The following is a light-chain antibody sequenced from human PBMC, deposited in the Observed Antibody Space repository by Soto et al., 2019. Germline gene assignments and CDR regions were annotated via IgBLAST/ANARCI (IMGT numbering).Light chain of an antibody. CDR1: SSNIGAGYD. CDR3: QSYDSSLSGSMV. CDR2: GNT. J-gene: IGLJ2*01. Sequence: QSVLTQPPSVSGAPGQRVTISCTGSSSNIGAGYDVHWYQQAPGTAPKLLIYGNTNRPSGVPDRFSGSKSGTSASLAITGLQAEDEADYYCQSYDSSLSGSMVFGGGTKVTVL. V-gene: IGLV1-40*01.